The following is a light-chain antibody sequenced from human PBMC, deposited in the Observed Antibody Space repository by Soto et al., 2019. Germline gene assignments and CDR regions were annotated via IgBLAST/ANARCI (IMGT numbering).Light chain of an antibody. CDR2: KVS. Sequence: DVVMTQSPLSLPVTLGQPASISCRSSQSLVYIDGHTYLNWFQQRPGQSPRRLIHKVSDRDSGVTDRFSGSGSGTDFALNISRVEAEDLGVYYCMQGTHWLYTFGQGTKLEIK. CDR3: MQGTHWLYT. J-gene: IGKJ2*01. CDR1: QSLVYIDGHTY. V-gene: IGKV2-30*01.